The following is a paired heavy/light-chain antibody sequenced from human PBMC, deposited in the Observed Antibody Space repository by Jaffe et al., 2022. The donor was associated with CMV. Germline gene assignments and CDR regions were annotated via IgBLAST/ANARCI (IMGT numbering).Heavy chain of an antibody. D-gene: IGHD1-1*01. J-gene: IGHJ6*02. V-gene: IGHV3-53*01. CDR1: ELDVNNNY. CDR3: ASTKIKRSPSYFYYGMDV. CDR2: IYTGGDS. Sequence: EVLLVESGGGLIQPGGSLRLSCVASELDVNNNYMSWVRQAPGKGLEWVSIIYTGGDSFYVDSVKGRFTISRDSSRNTLYLQMNNLRGEDTAVYYCASTKIKRSPSYFYYGMDVWGQGTTVTISS.
Light chain of an antibody. J-gene: IGKJ3*01. V-gene: IGKV1-39*01. CDR2: AAS. CDR1: QHINGY. Sequence: DIQMTQSPSSLSVSIGDRVTITCRASQHINGYLNWYQQKPGKAPTLLIYAASSLQSGVPSRFSGTGSGTDFTLTISNLQPEDFATYYCQQSDVTPFTFGPGTKVDV. CDR3: QQSDVTPFT.